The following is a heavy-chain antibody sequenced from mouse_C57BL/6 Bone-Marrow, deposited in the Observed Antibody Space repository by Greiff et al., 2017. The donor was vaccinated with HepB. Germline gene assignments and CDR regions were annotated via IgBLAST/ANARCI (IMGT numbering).Heavy chain of an antibody. CDR1: GYAFSSSW. CDR3: AIYYGNYDAMDY. CDR2: IYPGDGDT. D-gene: IGHD2-1*01. V-gene: IGHV1-82*01. Sequence: VQRVESGPELVKPGASVKISCKASGYAFSSSWMNWVKQRPGKGLEWIGRIYPGDGDTNYNGKFKGKATLTADKSSSTAYMQLSSLTSEDSAVYFCAIYYGNYDAMDYWGQGTSVTVSS. J-gene: IGHJ4*01.